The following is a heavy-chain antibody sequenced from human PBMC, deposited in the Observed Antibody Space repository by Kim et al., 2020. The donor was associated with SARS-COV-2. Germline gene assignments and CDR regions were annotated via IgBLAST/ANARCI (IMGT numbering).Heavy chain of an antibody. V-gene: IGHV4-59*01. Sequence: SETLSLTCTVSGGSISSYYWSWIRQPPGKGLEWIGYIYYSGSTNYNPSLKSRVTISVDTSKNQFSLKLSSVTAADTAVYYCARASEVVRATGGYFDYWGQGTLVTVSS. CDR3: ARASEVVRATGGYFDY. J-gene: IGHJ4*02. CDR1: GGSISSYY. CDR2: IYYSGST. D-gene: IGHD1-26*01.